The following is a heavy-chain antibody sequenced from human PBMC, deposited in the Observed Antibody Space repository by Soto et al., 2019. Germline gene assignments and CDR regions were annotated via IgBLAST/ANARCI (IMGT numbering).Heavy chain of an antibody. V-gene: IGHV1-18*01. CDR3: ARLRIVGTIPDGFDI. Sequence: ASVKVSCKASGYTFTSYGISWVRQAPGQGLEWMGWISAYNGNTNYAQKLQGRVTMTTDTSTSTAYMELRSLKASDSATYYCARLRIVGTIPDGFDIWGQGTMVT. J-gene: IGHJ3*02. CDR2: ISAYNGNT. D-gene: IGHD5-12*01. CDR1: GYTFTSYG.